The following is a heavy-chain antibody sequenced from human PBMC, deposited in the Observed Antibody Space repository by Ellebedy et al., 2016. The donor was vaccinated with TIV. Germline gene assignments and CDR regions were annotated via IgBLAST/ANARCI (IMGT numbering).Heavy chain of an antibody. D-gene: IGHD6-13*01. J-gene: IGHJ6*02. Sequence: ASVKVSXKASGYTFASYYMHWVRQAPGQGLEWMGIINPSGTSTSYAQKFQGRVTMTRNTSISTAYMELSSLRSEDTAVYYCARASGYSSSWYRVSHYYYGMDVWGQGTTVTVSS. CDR3: ARASGYSSSWYRVSHYYYGMDV. CDR1: GYTFASYY. V-gene: IGHV1-46*01. CDR2: INPSGTST.